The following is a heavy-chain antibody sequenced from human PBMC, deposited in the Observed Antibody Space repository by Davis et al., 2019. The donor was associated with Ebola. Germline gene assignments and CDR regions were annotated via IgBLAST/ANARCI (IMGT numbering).Heavy chain of an antibody. CDR2: ISAYNGNT. V-gene: IGHV1-18*04. Sequence: ASVKVSCKASGYSFTSYDITWMRQAPGQGLEWMGWISAYNGNTKYTQKVQGRVSMTTDTPTSTAYMELRGLRSDDTAVYYCARGDGYNWRLDYWGQGTLVTVSS. D-gene: IGHD5-24*01. CDR1: GYSFTSYD. CDR3: ARGDGYNWRLDY. J-gene: IGHJ4*02.